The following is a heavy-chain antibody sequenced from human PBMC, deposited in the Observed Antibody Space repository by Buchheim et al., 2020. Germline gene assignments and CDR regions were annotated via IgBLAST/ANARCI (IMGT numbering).Heavy chain of an antibody. CDR3: AKDANYDFWSGYYGLFDY. D-gene: IGHD3-3*01. V-gene: IGHV3-23*01. CDR2: ISGSGGSP. CDR1: GFTFSSYA. J-gene: IGHJ4*02. Sequence: EVQLLESGGGLVQPGGSLRLSCAASGFTFSSYAMSWVRQAPGKGLEWVSAISGSGGSPYYADSVKGRFPISRDNSKNPLYLQMNSLRAEDTAVYYCAKDANYDFWSGYYGLFDYWGQGTL.